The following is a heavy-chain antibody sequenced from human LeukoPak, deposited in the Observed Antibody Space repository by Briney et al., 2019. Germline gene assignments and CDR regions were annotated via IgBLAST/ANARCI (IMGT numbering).Heavy chain of an antibody. CDR2: IGSSGST. D-gene: IGHD3-10*01. V-gene: IGHV3-23*01. Sequence: LPGGSLRLSCAASGFTFSTYDMTWVRQAPGKGLEWVSAIGSSGSTYYADSAKGRFTISRDNSKNTLYLQMNSLRAEDTAIYYCANPFYGSGPRGYWGQGTLVTVSS. J-gene: IGHJ4*02. CDR1: GFTFSTYD. CDR3: ANPFYGSGPRGY.